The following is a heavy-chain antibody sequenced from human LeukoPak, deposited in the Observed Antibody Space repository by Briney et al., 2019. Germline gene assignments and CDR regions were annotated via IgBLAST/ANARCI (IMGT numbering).Heavy chain of an antibody. D-gene: IGHD4-17*01. CDR3: ARHPHDSGDSFYNWFDP. V-gene: IGHV4-59*08. CDR1: GGSISSYY. CDR2: IYYSGST. Sequence: SETLSLTCTVSGGSISSYYWSWIRQPPGKGLEWIGYIYYSGSTDYNPSLKSRVTISVDTSKNRFSLKLSSVTAADTAVYYCARHPHDSGDSFYNWFDPWGQGTLVTVSS. J-gene: IGHJ5*02.